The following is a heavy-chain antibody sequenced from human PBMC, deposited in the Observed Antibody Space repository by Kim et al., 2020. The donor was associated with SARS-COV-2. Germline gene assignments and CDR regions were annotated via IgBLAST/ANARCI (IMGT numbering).Heavy chain of an antibody. CDR1: GFTFSGSA. D-gene: IGHD6-13*01. CDR3: TSKRGYSSSWPSGGNDY. CDR2: IRSKANSYAT. J-gene: IGHJ4*02. V-gene: IGHV3-73*01. Sequence: GGSLRLSCAASGFTFSGSAMHWVRQASGKGLEWVGRIRSKANSYATAYAASVKGRFTISRDDSKNTAYLQMNSLKTEDTAVYYCTSKRGYSSSWPSGGNDYCGPGTLVTVSS.